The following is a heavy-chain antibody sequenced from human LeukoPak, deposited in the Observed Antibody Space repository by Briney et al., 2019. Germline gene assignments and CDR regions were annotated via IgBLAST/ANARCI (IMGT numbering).Heavy chain of an antibody. D-gene: IGHD2-8*01. CDR2: ISGSGGST. CDR3: AKDAGNEYWYFDL. J-gene: IGHJ2*01. CDR1: GFTFSNYA. V-gene: IGHV3-23*01. Sequence: GGSLRLSCAASGFTFSNYAMSWVRQAPGKGLEWVSTISGSGGSTYSADSVKGRFTMSRENSKNTLDLQGKSLTAEDTAVYYCAKDAGNEYWYFDLWGRGTLVTVSS.